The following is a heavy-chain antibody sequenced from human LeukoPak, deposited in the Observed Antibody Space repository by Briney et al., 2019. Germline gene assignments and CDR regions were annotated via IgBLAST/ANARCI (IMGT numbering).Heavy chain of an antibody. Sequence: SETLSLTCTVSGGSISSYYWSWLRQPPGKGLEWIGYIYYSGSTNYNPSLKSRVTISVDTSKNQFSLKLSSVTAADTAVYYCAREGGPGGDYGSIDSWGQGTLVTVSS. CDR3: AREGGPGGDYGSIDS. CDR2: IYYSGST. CDR1: GGSISSYY. D-gene: IGHD4-17*01. V-gene: IGHV4-59*01. J-gene: IGHJ4*02.